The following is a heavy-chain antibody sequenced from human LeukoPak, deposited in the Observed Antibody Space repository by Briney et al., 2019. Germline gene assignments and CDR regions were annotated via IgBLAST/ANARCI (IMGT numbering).Heavy chain of an antibody. V-gene: IGHV4-34*01. CDR3: ARGSVRFRGFDY. Sequence: SETLSLTCAVYGGSFSGYYWRWIRQPPGKGREWIGEITHSGSTYYNPSLKTRVTISVDTSKTQFSLKLSSVTAADTAVYYCARGSVRFRGFDYWGQGTLVTVSS. D-gene: IGHD3-3*01. CDR1: GGSFSGYY. J-gene: IGHJ4*02. CDR2: ITHSGST.